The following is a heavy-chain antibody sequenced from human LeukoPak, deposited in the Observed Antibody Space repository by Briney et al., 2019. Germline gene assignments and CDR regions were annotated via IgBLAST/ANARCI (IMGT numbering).Heavy chain of an antibody. D-gene: IGHD3-22*01. CDR3: ATDSSGYYLPTLGY. J-gene: IGHJ4*02. CDR2: ITDSGTGT. Sequence: GGSLRLSCAASGFTFSSYALSWVRQAPGKGLEWVSGITDSGTGTYYADSVKGRFTISRDNSKNTVYLQMSSLRAEDTAVYYCATDSSGYYLPTLGYWGQGTLVTVSS. CDR1: GFTFSSYA. V-gene: IGHV3-23*01.